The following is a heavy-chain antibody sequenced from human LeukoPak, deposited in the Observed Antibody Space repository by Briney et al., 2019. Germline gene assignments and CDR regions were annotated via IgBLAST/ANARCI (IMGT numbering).Heavy chain of an antibody. Sequence: SVKVSCKASGGTFSSYAISWVRQAPGQGLEWMGGIIPIFGTANYAQKFQGRVTITADESMSTAYMELSSLRSEDTAVYYCARVRSYYGSGSYFGSLYYMDVWGKGTTVTVSS. CDR2: IIPIFGTA. D-gene: IGHD3-10*01. J-gene: IGHJ6*03. V-gene: IGHV1-69*01. CDR1: GGTFSSYA. CDR3: ARVRSYYGSGSYFGSLYYMDV.